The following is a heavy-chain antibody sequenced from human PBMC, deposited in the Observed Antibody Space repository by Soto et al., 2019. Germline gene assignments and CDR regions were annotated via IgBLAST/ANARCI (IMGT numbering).Heavy chain of an antibody. J-gene: IGHJ3*02. CDR2: IKQDGSEK. CDR3: ASADLGAFDI. V-gene: IGHV3-7*03. Sequence: GGSLRLSCAASGFTFSSYWTSWVRQAPGKGLEWVANIKQDGSEKYYVDSVKGRFTISRDNAKNSLYLQMNSLRAEDTAVYHCASADLGAFDIWGQGTMVTVSS. CDR1: GFTFSSYW.